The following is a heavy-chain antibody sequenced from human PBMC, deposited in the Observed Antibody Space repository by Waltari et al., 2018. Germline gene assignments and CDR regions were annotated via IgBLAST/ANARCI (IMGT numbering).Heavy chain of an antibody. CDR3: ARDFSPVGEIYFDY. V-gene: IGHV1-18*01. CDR1: GYTFTSYG. D-gene: IGHD3-16*01. Sequence: QVQLVQSGAEVKKPGASVTVSCKASGYTFTSYGISWVRRAPGQGLEWMGWISAYNVNTNYEQKLQGRVTMTTDTSTSTAYMELRSLRSDDTAVDYCARDFSPVGEIYFDYWGQGTLVTVSS. J-gene: IGHJ4*02. CDR2: ISAYNVNT.